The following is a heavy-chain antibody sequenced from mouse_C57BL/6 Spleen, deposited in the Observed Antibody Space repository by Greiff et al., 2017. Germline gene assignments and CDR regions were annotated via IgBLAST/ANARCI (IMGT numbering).Heavy chain of an antibody. CDR1: GYTFTSYW. D-gene: IGHD4-1*01. V-gene: IGHV1-9*01. CDR2: ILPGSGST. CDR3: ARRTGPSAWFAY. J-gene: IGHJ3*01. Sequence: QVQLQQSGAELMKPGASVKLSCKATGYTFTSYWIEWVKQRPGHGLEWIGEILPGSGSTNYNEKFKGKATFTADTSSNTAYMQLSSLTTEDSAIYYCARRTGPSAWFAYWGQGTLVTVSA.